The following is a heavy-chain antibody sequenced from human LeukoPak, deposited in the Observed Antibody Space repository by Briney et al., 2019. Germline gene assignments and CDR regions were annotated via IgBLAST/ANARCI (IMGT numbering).Heavy chain of an antibody. CDR3: ARAYDSSGYYYYYYGMDV. V-gene: IGHV3-30-3*01. CDR1: GFTFSSYA. Sequence: GRSLRLSCAASGFTFSSYAMHWVRQAPGKGQEWVAVISYDGSNKYYADSVKGRFTISRDNSKNTLYLQMNSLRAEDTAVYYCARAYDSSGYYYYYYGMDVWGQGTTVTVSS. CDR2: ISYDGSNK. D-gene: IGHD3-22*01. J-gene: IGHJ6*02.